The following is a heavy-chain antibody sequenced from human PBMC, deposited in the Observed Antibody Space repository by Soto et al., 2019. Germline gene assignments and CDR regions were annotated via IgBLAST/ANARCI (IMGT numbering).Heavy chain of an antibody. D-gene: IGHD6-19*01. J-gene: IGHJ4*02. Sequence: ASVKVSCPASGYMFTGFYLHWVRQAPGQGLEWMGWINPNNGVTTYAKNFQGRVTMTRDSSISTAYMELSSLRSDDTAVYFWAAVAITVDGLQPEGWGQGPMVTVS. CDR3: AAVAITVDGLQPEG. V-gene: IGHV1-2*02. CDR1: GYMFTGFY. CDR2: INPNNGVT.